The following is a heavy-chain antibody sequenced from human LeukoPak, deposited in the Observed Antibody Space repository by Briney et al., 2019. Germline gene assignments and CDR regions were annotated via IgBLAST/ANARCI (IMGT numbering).Heavy chain of an antibody. CDR1: GYTFTGYY. V-gene: IGHV1-2*02. Sequence: GASVKVSCKASGYTFTGYYMHWVRQAPGQGLEWMGWINPNSGGTNYAQKFQGRVTMTRDTSISTAYMELSRLRSDDTAVYYCARLSMSRVPCFDYWGQGTLATVSS. CDR2: INPNSGGT. D-gene: IGHD2-2*01. J-gene: IGHJ4*02. CDR3: ARLSMSRVPCFDY.